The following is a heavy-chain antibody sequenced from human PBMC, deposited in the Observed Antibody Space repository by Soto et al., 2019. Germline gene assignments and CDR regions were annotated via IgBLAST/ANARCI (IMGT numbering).Heavy chain of an antibody. D-gene: IGHD6-19*01. Sequence: QVQLVQSGAEVKKPGASVKVSCKASGYTFSSYDINWVRQATGQGLEWMGWLNPNSGDTGYAQKFQGRVTLTRNTYINTAYIEMSSLTSDDTDVYYCATSSGGWYLYWGQGTLVTVSS. CDR3: ATSSGGWYLY. CDR1: GYTFSSYD. CDR2: LNPNSGDT. J-gene: IGHJ4*02. V-gene: IGHV1-8*01.